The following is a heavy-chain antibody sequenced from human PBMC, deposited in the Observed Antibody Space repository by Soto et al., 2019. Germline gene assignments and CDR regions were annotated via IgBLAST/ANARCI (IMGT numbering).Heavy chain of an antibody. CDR2: INPSARSA. V-gene: IGHV1-46*04. Sequence: ASVKVSCKASGYTFTNYYLHWVRQAPGQGLEWVGMINPSARSASYAQKLRGRLTMDRDTSTTTVYMELSRLTFEDTAVYFCARDHSAASGVLDHWGQGTLVTVSS. CDR3: ARDHSAASGVLDH. D-gene: IGHD2-15*01. J-gene: IGHJ4*02. CDR1: GYTFTNYY.